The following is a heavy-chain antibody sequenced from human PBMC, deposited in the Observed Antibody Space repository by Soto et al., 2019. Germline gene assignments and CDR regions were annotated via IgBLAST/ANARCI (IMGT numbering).Heavy chain of an antibody. J-gene: IGHJ6*02. CDR3: ARIKLVEWFFINVDVYDMDV. D-gene: IGHD3-3*01. CDR2: ISSDSRTI. CDR1: GFTFSGYT. Sequence: GGSLRLSCAASGFTFSGYTMNWVRQAQGKGLEWVSFISSDSRTIYYADSVEGRFTVSRDNARNSVSLQMDSLRDEDAAVYYCARIKLVEWFFINVDVYDMDVWGQGTPVTVSS. V-gene: IGHV3-48*02.